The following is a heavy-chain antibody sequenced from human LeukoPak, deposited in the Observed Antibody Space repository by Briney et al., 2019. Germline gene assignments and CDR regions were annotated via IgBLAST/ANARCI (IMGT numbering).Heavy chain of an antibody. D-gene: IGHD6-19*01. CDR2: ISSSSSYI. J-gene: IGHJ3*02. CDR3: ARDQKQWLADAFDI. Sequence: AGGSLRLSCAASGFTFSSYSMNWVRQAPGKGLEWVSSISSSSSYIYYADSVKGRFTISRDNAKNSLYPQMNSLRAEDTAVYYCARDQKQWLADAFDIWGQGTMVTVSS. CDR1: GFTFSSYS. V-gene: IGHV3-21*01.